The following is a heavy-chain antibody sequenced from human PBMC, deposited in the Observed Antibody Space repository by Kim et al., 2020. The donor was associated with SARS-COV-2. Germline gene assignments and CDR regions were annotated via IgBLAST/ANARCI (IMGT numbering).Heavy chain of an antibody. CDR3: ARGWSYYDSSGYLSAFDI. CDR1: GFTFSSYG. CDR2: IWYDGSNK. J-gene: IGHJ3*02. D-gene: IGHD3-22*01. Sequence: GGSLRLSCAASGFTFSSYGMHWVRQAPGKGLEWVAVIWYDGSNKYYADSVKGRFTISRDNSKNTLYLQMNSLRAEDTAVYYCARGWSYYDSSGYLSAFDIWGQGTMVTVSS. V-gene: IGHV3-33*01.